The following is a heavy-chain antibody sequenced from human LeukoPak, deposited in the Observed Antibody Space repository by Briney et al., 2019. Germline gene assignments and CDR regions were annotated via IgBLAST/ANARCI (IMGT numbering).Heavy chain of an antibody. J-gene: IGHJ4*02. CDR2: ISSSGSSI. V-gene: IGHV3-48*01. CDR3: AREGYYYDSSGYLPDY. CDR1: GFTFSSYS. Sequence: GGSLRLSCAASGFTFSSYSMNWVRQAPGKGLEWISYISSSGSSIFYADSVKGRFTISRDNSKNTLYLQMNSLRAEDTAVYYCAREGYYYDSSGYLPDYWGQGTLVTVSS. D-gene: IGHD3-22*01.